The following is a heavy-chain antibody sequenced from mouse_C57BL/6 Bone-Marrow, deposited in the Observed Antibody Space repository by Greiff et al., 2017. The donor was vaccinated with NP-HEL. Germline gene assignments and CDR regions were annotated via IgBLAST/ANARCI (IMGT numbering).Heavy chain of an antibody. J-gene: IGHJ2*01. Sequence: QVQLQQPGAELVKPGASVKLSCKASGYTFTSYWMQWVKQRPGKGLEWIGEIDPSDSYTNYNQKFKGKATLTVDTSSSTAYMQLSSLTSEDSAVYYWARGLYYYGSSYYFDYWYQGTALTVTS. CDR1: GYTFTSYW. CDR2: IDPSDSYT. CDR3: ARGLYYYGSSYYFDY. D-gene: IGHD1-1*01. V-gene: IGHV1-50*01.